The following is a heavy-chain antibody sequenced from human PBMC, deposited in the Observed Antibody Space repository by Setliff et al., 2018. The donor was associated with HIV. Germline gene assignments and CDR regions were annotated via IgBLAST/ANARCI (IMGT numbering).Heavy chain of an antibody. Sequence: PGGSLRLSCAASGFTVYSYYMSWVRQAPGKGLEWVSVIYSDGNTYYADSVKGRFTVSRDNSKNTLHLRMNSLRGEDTAVYYCVRNGNYYYYMDVWGKGTTVTVSS. CDR2: IYSDGNT. CDR3: VRNGNYYYYMDV. CDR1: GFTVYSYY. J-gene: IGHJ6*03. V-gene: IGHV3-66*02.